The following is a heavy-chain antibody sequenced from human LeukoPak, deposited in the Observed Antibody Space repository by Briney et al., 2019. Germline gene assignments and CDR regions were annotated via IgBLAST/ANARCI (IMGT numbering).Heavy chain of an antibody. CDR2: INPNSGGT. CDR3: ASGGVVAAIPLKYFQH. D-gene: IGHD2-15*01. V-gene: IGHV1-2*02. J-gene: IGHJ1*01. Sequence: ASVKVSCKASGYTFTGYCMHWVRQAPGQGLEWMGWINPNSGGTDYAQKFQGRVTMTRDTSISTAYMELSWLRSDDTAVYYCASGGVVAAIPLKYFQHWGQGTLVTVSS. CDR1: GYTFTGYC.